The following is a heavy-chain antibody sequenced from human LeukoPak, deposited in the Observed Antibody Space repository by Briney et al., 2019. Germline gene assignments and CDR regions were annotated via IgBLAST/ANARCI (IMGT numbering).Heavy chain of an antibody. Sequence: SETLSLTCTVSGGSISSYYWGWIRQPPGKGLEWIGSIYYSGSTYYNPSLKSRVTISVDTSKNQFSLKLSSVTAADTAVYYCARSSHPSSPDYWGQGTLVTVSS. CDR1: GGSISSYY. D-gene: IGHD6-13*01. CDR2: IYYSGST. J-gene: IGHJ4*02. V-gene: IGHV4-39*01. CDR3: ARSSHPSSPDY.